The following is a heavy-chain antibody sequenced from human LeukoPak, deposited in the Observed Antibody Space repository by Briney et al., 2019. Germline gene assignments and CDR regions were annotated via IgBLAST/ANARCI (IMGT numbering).Heavy chain of an antibody. CDR3: ARQPTIAVAGYYYYYYMDV. CDR2: IYHSGST. D-gene: IGHD6-19*01. CDR1: GGSISSSNW. Sequence: PSETLSLTCAVSGGSISSSNWWSWVRQPPGEGLEWIGEIYHSGSTNYNPSLKSRVTISVDKSKNQFSLKLSSVTAADTAVYYCARQPTIAVAGYYYYYYMDVWGKGTTVTVSS. V-gene: IGHV4-4*02. J-gene: IGHJ6*03.